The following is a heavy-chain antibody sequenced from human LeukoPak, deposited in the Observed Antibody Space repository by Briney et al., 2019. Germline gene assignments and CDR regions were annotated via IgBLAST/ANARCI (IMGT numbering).Heavy chain of an antibody. D-gene: IGHD6-13*01. J-gene: IGHJ5*02. CDR2: ISGSGGST. Sequence: GGSLRLSCAASGFTFSSYAMSWVRQAPGKGLEWVSVISGSGGSTFYAGSVKGRFTISRDNSKNTLYLQMNSLRAEDTAVYYCAGGRREQLVENWFDPWGQGTLVTVSS. CDR1: GFTFSSYA. CDR3: AGGRREQLVENWFDP. V-gene: IGHV3-23*01.